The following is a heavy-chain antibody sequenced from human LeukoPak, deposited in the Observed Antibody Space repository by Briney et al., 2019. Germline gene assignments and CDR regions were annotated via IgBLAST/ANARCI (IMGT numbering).Heavy chain of an antibody. CDR1: GFTFSSYS. Sequence: GGSLRLSCAASGFTFSSYSMNWVRKAPGKGLEWVSYISSSSSTIYYAYSVKGRFTISRDNAKNSLYLQMNSLRDEDTAVYYCAISTVTTLDYWGQGTLVTVSS. CDR2: ISSSSSTI. D-gene: IGHD4-17*01. CDR3: AISTVTTLDY. V-gene: IGHV3-48*02. J-gene: IGHJ4*02.